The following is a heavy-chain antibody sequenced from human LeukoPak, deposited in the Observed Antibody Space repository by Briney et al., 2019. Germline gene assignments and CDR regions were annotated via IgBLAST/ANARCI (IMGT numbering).Heavy chain of an antibody. CDR2: ISTHTGDT. V-gene: IGHV1-18*04. D-gene: IGHD5-18*01. CDR3: ARDRRLSVDIAMAPFDY. CDR1: GYTFTLYG. J-gene: IGHJ4*02. Sequence: ASVKVSCKASGYTFTLYGITWVRQAPGQGLEWIGWISTHTGDTNYAQKLQARVTMTTDTSTSTAYMELRSLRSDDTAVYYCARDRRLSVDIAMAPFDYWGQGTLVTVSS.